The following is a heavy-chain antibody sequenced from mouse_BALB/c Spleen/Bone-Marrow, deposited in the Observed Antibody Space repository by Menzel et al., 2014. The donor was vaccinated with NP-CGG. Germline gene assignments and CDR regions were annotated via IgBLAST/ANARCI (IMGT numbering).Heavy chain of an antibody. CDR1: GFTFSSFG. V-gene: IGHV5-17*02. D-gene: IGHD4-1*01. CDR2: INSGSSTI. J-gene: IGHJ2*01. CDR3: TRGGNWDDFDY. Sequence: EVKLMESGGGLVQPGGSRKLSCAASGFTFSSFGMHWVRQAPEKGLEWVAYINSGSSTIYYADTVKGQFTISRDNPKNTLFLQMTSLRSEDTAMYYCTRGGNWDDFDYWGQGTTLAVSS.